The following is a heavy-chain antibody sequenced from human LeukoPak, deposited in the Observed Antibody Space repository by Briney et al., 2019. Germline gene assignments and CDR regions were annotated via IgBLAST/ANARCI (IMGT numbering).Heavy chain of an antibody. CDR1: GGTFSSYA. Sequence: SVKVSFKASGGTFSSYAISWVRQAPGQGLEWMGGIIPIFGTANYAQKFQGRVTITADESTSTAYMELSSLRSEDTAVYYCARGSVVPAAILGYWGQGTLVTVSS. CDR3: ARGSVVPAAILGY. CDR2: IIPIFGTA. V-gene: IGHV1-69*13. J-gene: IGHJ4*02. D-gene: IGHD2-2*02.